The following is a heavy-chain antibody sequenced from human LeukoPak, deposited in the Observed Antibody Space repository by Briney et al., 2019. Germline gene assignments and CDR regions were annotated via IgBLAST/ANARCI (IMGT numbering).Heavy chain of an antibody. CDR2: MRHRESEK. V-gene: IGHV3-7*01. CDR3: AELGITMIGGV. D-gene: IGHD3-10*02. CDR1: GFTFSIYW. Sequence: GGSLRLSCAASGFTFSIYWMTWVRQAPGKGLEWVANMRHRESEKYYVDSVKGRFTISRDNAKNSLYLQMNSLRAEDTAVYYCAELGITMIGGVWGKGTTVTISS. J-gene: IGHJ6*04.